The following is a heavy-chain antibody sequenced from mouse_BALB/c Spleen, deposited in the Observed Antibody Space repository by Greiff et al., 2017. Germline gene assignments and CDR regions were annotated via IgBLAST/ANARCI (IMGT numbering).Heavy chain of an antibody. D-gene: IGHD1-2*01. CDR2: INSNGGST. CDR1: GFTFSSYY. CDR3: ARHAATSDYWYFDV. V-gene: IGHV5-6-2*01. Sequence: EVKLVESGGGLVKLGGSLKLSCAASGFTFSSYYMSWVRQTPEKRLELVAAINSNGGSTYYPDTVKGRFTISRDNAKNTLYLQMSSLKSEYTALYYGARHAATSDYWYFDVWGAGTTVTVSS. J-gene: IGHJ1*01.